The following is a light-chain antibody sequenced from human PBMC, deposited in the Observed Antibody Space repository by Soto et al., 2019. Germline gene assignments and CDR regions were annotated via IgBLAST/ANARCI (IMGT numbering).Light chain of an antibody. CDR2: EVS. J-gene: IGLJ2*01. V-gene: IGLV2-14*01. CDR3: SSYASSSILV. CDR1: SSDVGGYNY. Sequence: QSALTQPASVSGSPGQSITISCTGTSSDVGGYNYVSWYQQQSGKAPKLMIYEVSNRPSGVSNRFSGSKSGNTASLTISGLQAEDEADYYCSSYASSSILVFGGGTKLTVL.